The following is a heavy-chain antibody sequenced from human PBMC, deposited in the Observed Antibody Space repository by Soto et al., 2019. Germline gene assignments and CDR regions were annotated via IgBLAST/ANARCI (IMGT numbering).Heavy chain of an antibody. Sequence: SVKVSCKASGGTFSSYAISWVRQAPGQGLEWMGGIIPIFGTANYAQKFQGRVTITADESTSTAYMELSSLRSEDTAVYYCARFHGGYGLHDFDICGQAKMVTV. V-gene: IGHV1-69*13. CDR1: GGTFSSYA. CDR3: ARFHGGYGLHDFDI. J-gene: IGHJ3*02. CDR2: IIPIFGTA. D-gene: IGHD3-22*01.